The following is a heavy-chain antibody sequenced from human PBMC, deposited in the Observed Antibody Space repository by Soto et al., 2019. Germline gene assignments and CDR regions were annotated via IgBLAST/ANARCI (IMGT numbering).Heavy chain of an antibody. V-gene: IGHV5-51*01. CDR3: ARRWLQLREFDY. D-gene: IGHD5-12*01. Sequence: XDSLTISCKASGYSFTSYWIGLVRQMPGKGLEWMGIIYPGDSDTRYSPSFQGQVTISADKSTSTAYLQWSSLKASDTAMYYCARRWLQLREFDYWGQGTLVTVSS. CDR1: GYSFTSYW. CDR2: IYPGDSDT. J-gene: IGHJ4*02.